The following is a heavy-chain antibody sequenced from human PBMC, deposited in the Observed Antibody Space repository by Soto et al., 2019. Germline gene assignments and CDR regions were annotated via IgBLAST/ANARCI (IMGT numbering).Heavy chain of an antibody. D-gene: IGHD3-3*01. CDR1: GFAFSSCA. J-gene: IGHJ6*02. V-gene: IGHV3-23*01. Sequence: PGGSLRLSCAASGFAFSSCAMSWFRQAPGKGLEWVSAISGSGGSTYYADSVKGRFTISRDNSKNTLYLQMNSLRAEDTAVYYCAKRFDHDYYYYGMDVWGQGTTVTVSS. CDR3: AKRFDHDYYYYGMDV. CDR2: ISGSGGST.